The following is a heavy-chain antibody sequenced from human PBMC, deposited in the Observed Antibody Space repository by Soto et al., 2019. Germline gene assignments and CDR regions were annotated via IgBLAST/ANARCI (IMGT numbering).Heavy chain of an antibody. Sequence: GGSLRLSSAASGFPFSSYAMHWVRQAPGKGLEYVSAISSNGGSTYYANSVKGRFTISRDNSKNTLYLQMGSLRAEDMAVYYCARGEYYDYIWGSSPDYWGQGTLVTVSS. CDR3: ARGEYYDYIWGSSPDY. D-gene: IGHD3-16*01. CDR1: GFPFSSYA. J-gene: IGHJ4*02. CDR2: ISSNGGST. V-gene: IGHV3-64*01.